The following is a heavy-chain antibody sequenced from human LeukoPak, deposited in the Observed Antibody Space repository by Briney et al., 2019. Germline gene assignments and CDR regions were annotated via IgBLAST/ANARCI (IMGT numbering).Heavy chain of an antibody. J-gene: IGHJ6*02. Sequence: ASETLSLTCTVSGGSISSYYWSWIRQPPGKGLEWIGYIYYSGSTNYNPSLKSRVTISVDTSKNQFSLKLSSVTAADTAVYYCARLSAGYCSSTSCYPTKYYYYYYGMDVWAKGPRSPSP. CDR1: GGSISSYY. D-gene: IGHD2-2*03. CDR3: ARLSAGYCSSTSCYPTKYYYYYYGMDV. CDR2: IYYSGST. V-gene: IGHV4-59*08.